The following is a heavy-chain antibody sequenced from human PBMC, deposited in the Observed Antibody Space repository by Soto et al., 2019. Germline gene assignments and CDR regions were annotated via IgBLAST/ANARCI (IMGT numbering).Heavy chain of an antibody. J-gene: IGHJ6*02. CDR1: GFTFSSYS. CDR3: ARVKFMGYGMDV. D-gene: IGHD1-26*01. Sequence: GGSLRLSCAASGFTFSSYSMNWVRQAPGKGLEWVSSISSSSSYIYYADSVKGRFTISRDNAKSSLYLQMNSLRAEDTAVYYCARVKFMGYGMDVWGQGTTVTVSS. V-gene: IGHV3-21*01. CDR2: ISSSSSYI.